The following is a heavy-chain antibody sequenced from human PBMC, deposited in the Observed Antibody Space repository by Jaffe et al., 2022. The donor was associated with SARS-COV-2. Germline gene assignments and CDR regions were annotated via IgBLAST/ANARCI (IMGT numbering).Heavy chain of an antibody. V-gene: IGHV4-39*01. CDR2: IFYNGNT. CDR3: ARRYSDDSGVDY. J-gene: IGHJ4*02. Sequence: QLQLQESGPGLVKPWETLSLTCAVSGDSIRSSNYYWGWIRQPPGRGLEWIGSIFYNGNTYYNPSLKSRVTISLDTSKNQFSLKLTSVTATDTAVYYCARRYSDDSGVDYWGQGTLVTVSS. D-gene: IGHD1-26*01. CDR1: GDSIRSSNYY.